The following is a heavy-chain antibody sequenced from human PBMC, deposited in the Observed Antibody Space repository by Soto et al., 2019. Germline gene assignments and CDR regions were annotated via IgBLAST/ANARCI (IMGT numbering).Heavy chain of an antibody. J-gene: IGHJ4*02. D-gene: IGHD6-19*01. Sequence: GGSLRLSCAASGFTFSDYYMSWIRQAPGKGLEWVSYISSSSSYTNYADSVKGRFTISRDNAKNSLYLQMNSLRAEDTAVYYCARVKEYSSGWYYFDYWGQGTLVTVSS. CDR1: GFTFSDYY. V-gene: IGHV3-11*06. CDR3: ARVKEYSSGWYYFDY. CDR2: ISSSSSYT.